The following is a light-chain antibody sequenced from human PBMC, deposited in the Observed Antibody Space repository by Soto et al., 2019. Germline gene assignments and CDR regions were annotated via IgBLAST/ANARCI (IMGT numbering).Light chain of an antibody. V-gene: IGKV3D-20*02. CDR1: QSVSSSY. CDR2: DTS. J-gene: IGKJ5*01. CDR3: QQRSKWPPEVT. Sequence: EIVLTQSPGTLSLSPGERATLSCRASQSVSSSYLAWYQQKPGQVPRLLIYDTSNRATGISARFSGSGSGTDFTLTISSLEPEDFAVYYCQQRSKWPPEVTFGQGTRLEI.